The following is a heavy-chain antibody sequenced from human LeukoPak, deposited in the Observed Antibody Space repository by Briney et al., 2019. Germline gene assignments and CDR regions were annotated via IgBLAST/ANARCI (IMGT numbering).Heavy chain of an antibody. J-gene: IGHJ4*02. CDR1: GFVFSNAW. CDR3: TTCGGDCYYFDY. Sequence: GGSLRLSCTASGFVFSNAWMSWVRQAPGKGLEWVGRSKSEIDGGTTDYAAPVKDRFTISRDDSKNTLYLQMNSLKTEDTAVYYCTTCGGDCYYFDYWGQGALVTVSS. CDR2: SKSEIDGGTT. V-gene: IGHV3-15*01. D-gene: IGHD2-21*02.